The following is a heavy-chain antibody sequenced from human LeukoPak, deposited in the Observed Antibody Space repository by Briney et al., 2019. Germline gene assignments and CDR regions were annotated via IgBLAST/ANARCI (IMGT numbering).Heavy chain of an antibody. Sequence: GGSLRLSCAASGFTLGSYWMSWVRQAPGKGLEWVSAISGSGGSTYYADSVKGRFTISRDNSKNTRYLQMNSLRAENTAVYYCAKGKGHCSSTSCFLSEFDYWGQGALVTVSS. D-gene: IGHD2-2*01. CDR3: AKGKGHCSSTSCFLSEFDY. CDR2: ISGSGGST. J-gene: IGHJ4*02. CDR1: GFTLGSYW. V-gene: IGHV3-23*01.